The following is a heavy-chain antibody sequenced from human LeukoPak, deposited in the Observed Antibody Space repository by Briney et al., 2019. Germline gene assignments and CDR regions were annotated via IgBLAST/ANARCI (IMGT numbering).Heavy chain of an antibody. V-gene: IGHV3-48*01. J-gene: IGHJ6*02. D-gene: IGHD6-19*01. CDR3: ARDDIPVAGVGYYYYYGMDV. CDR1: GFTFSSYS. CDR2: IISISSTI. Sequence: PGGSLRLSCAASGFTFSSYSMNWVGQAPGKGLEGVSYIISISSTIYYADSVKGRFTISRDNSKNTLYLQMGSLRAEDMAVYYCARDDIPVAGVGYYYYYGMDVWGQGTTVTVSS.